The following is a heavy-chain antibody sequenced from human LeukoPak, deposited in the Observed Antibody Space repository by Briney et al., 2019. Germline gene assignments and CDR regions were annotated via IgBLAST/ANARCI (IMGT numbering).Heavy chain of an antibody. V-gene: IGHV3-11*01. CDR3: ARDLRYSSSWYTIDY. Sequence: GGSLRLSCAASGFTVSSNYMSWVRQAPGKGLEWVSYISSSGSTIYYADSVKGRVTISRDNAKNSLYLQMNSLRAEDTAVYYCARDLRYSSSWYTIDYWGQGTLVTVSS. CDR2: ISSSGSTI. CDR1: GFTVSSNY. J-gene: IGHJ4*02. D-gene: IGHD6-13*01.